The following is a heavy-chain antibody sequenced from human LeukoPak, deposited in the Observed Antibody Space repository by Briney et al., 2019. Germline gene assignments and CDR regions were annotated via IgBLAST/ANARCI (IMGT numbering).Heavy chain of an antibody. CDR1: GFTFSSYE. CDR3: ARGAHYYYDSSGYPFDY. V-gene: IGHV3-48*03. J-gene: IGHJ4*02. D-gene: IGHD3-22*01. CDR2: ISSSGSTI. Sequence: GGSLRLSCAASGFTFSSYEMNWVRQAPGKGLEWVSYISSSGSTIYYADSVKGRFTISRDNAKNSLYLQMNSLRAEDTAVYYCARGAHYYYDSSGYPFDYWRQGTLVTVSS.